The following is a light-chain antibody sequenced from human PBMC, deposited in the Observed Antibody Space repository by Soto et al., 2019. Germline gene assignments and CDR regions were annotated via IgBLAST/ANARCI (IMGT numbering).Light chain of an antibody. CDR2: GAS. CDR3: QQYNNWPPWT. J-gene: IGKJ1*01. V-gene: IGKV1-9*01. Sequence: DIQLTQSPSFLSASVGDRVTITCRASQGISSYLAWYQQKPGKAPKLLIYGASTRATGIPARFSGSGSGTEFTLTISSLQSEDFAVYYCQQYNNWPPWTFGQGTKVEIK. CDR1: QGISSY.